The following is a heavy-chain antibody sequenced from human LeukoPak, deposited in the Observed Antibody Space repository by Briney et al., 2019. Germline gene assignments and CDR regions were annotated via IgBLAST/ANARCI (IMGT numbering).Heavy chain of an antibody. V-gene: IGHV3-30*04. CDR3: ARDLRPY. J-gene: IGHJ4*02. CDR1: GFTFGDYA. CDR2: ISYDGSNK. D-gene: IGHD3-16*01. Sequence: TGGSLRLSCTASGFTFGDYAMSWVRQAPGKGLEWVAVISYDGSNKYYADSVKGRFTISRDNSKNTLYLQMNSLRAEDTAVYYCARDLRPYWGQGTLVTVSS.